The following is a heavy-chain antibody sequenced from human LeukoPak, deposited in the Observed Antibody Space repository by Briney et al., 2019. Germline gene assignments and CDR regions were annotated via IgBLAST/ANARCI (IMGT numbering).Heavy chain of an antibody. CDR3: ARLIHDGYYYYYYMDV. V-gene: IGHV2-70*11. J-gene: IGHJ6*03. CDR1: GFSLSTSGMC. Sequence: SGPTLVNPTQTLTLTCTFSGFSLSTSGMCVSWIRQPPGKALEWLARIDWDDDKYYSTSLKTRLTISKDTSKNQVVLTMTNMDPVDTATYYCARLIHDGYYYYYYMDVWGKGTTVTVSS. CDR2: IDWDDDK. D-gene: IGHD5-18*01.